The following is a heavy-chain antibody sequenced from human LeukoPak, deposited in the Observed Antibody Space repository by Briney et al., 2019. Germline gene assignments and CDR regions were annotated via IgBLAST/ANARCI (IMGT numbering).Heavy chain of an antibody. Sequence: ASVKVSCKASGYTFTSYDINWVRQATGQGLEWMGWMNPNSGNTGYAQKFQGRVSMTTDTSTSTAYMELRSLRSDGTAVYYCARDRDCSSTSCYYRWFDPWGQGTLVTVSS. CDR1: GYTFTSYD. V-gene: IGHV1-8*01. CDR3: ARDRDCSSTSCYYRWFDP. D-gene: IGHD2-2*01. J-gene: IGHJ5*02. CDR2: MNPNSGNT.